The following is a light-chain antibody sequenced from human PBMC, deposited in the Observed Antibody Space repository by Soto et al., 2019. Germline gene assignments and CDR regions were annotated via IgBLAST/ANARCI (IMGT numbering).Light chain of an antibody. Sequence: EIVLPQSPGTLSLSPGERATLSCRASHSVSSSYLAWYQQKPGQAPRLLIYGPSSRATGIPDRFSGSGSGTAVTLTISRLELADFAVYYCQQYGSSPGALTFGGGTKVEIK. CDR3: QQYGSSPGALT. V-gene: IGKV3-20*01. CDR1: HSVSSSY. CDR2: GPS. J-gene: IGKJ4*01.